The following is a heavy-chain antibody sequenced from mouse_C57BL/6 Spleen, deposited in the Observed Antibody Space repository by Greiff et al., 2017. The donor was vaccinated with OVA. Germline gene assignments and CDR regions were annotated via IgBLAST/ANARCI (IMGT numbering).Heavy chain of an antibody. J-gene: IGHJ3*01. CDR2: IYPRSGNT. CDR3: ARGEDYYGSSYGFAY. Sequence: QVQLQQSGAELARPGASVKLSCKASGYTFTSYGISWVKQRTGQGLEWIGEIYPRSGNTYYNEKFKGKATLTADKSSSTAYMELRSLTSEDSAVYFCARGEDYYGSSYGFAYWGQGTLVTVSA. D-gene: IGHD1-1*01. V-gene: IGHV1-81*01. CDR1: GYTFTSYG.